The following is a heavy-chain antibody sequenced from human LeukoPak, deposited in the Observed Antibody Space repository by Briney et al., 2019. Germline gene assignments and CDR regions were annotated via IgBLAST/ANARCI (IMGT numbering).Heavy chain of an antibody. CDR3: ARSSSWGLLDY. CDR1: GFTVSSNY. D-gene: IGHD6-13*01. J-gene: IGHJ4*02. Sequence: GGSLRLSCAASGFTVSSNYMSWVRQAPGKGLEWVSVIYSGGSTYYADSVKGRFTISRDNSKNTLYLQMDSLRAEDTAVYYCARSSSWGLLDYWGQGTLVTVSS. CDR2: IYSGGST. V-gene: IGHV3-53*01.